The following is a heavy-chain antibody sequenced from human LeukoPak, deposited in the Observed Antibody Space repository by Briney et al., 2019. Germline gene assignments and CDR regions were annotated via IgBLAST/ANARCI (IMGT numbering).Heavy chain of an antibody. D-gene: IGHD3-3*01. CDR1: GFTYSSYW. V-gene: IGHV3-7*01. Sequence: GGSLRLSCAASGFTYSSYWMSWVRQAPGKGLEWVANIKQDGSEKYYVDSVKGRFTISRDNAKNSLYLQMNSLRAEDTAVYYCARVHYDFWSGYWDDYWGRGTLVTVSS. CDR3: ARVHYDFWSGYWDDY. CDR2: IKQDGSEK. J-gene: IGHJ4*02.